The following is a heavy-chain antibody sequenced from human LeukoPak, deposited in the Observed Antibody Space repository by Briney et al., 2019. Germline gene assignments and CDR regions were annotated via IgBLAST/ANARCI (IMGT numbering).Heavy chain of an antibody. J-gene: IGHJ6*02. V-gene: IGHV3-7*05. Sequence: GGSLRLSCTASGFSFSNYWMSWVRQAPGKGPEWVANIKQDGSAKNYADTVKGRFTISRDNSKNTLYLQMNSLRAEDTAVYYCASGKTMVRGVIINGMDVWGQGTTVTVSS. CDR2: IKQDGSAK. D-gene: IGHD3-10*01. CDR3: ASGKTMVRGVIINGMDV. CDR1: GFSFSNYW.